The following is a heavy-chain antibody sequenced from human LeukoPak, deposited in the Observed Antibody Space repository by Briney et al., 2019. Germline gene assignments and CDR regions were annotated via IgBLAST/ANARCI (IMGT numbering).Heavy chain of an antibody. D-gene: IGHD5-12*01. J-gene: IGHJ3*02. CDR3: ARDSSLATITYAFDI. Sequence: RASVKVSCKASGYTFTSYYMHWVRQAPGQGLEWMGIINPSGGSTSYAQKFQGRVTMTRDTSTSTVYMELSSLRSGDTAVYYCARDSSLATITYAFDIWGQGTMVTVSS. V-gene: IGHV1-46*01. CDR1: GYTFTSYY. CDR2: INPSGGST.